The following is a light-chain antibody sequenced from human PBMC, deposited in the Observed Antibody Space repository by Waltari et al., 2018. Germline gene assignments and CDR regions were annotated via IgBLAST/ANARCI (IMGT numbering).Light chain of an antibody. CDR3: QQRYNTPRT. CDR1: QSVSSY. Sequence: DIQVTQSPSSLSASVGDRVTLTCRTSQSVSSYLNWYQQRPGQAPTLLIYAASTLHRGGPSRFSGGWSGTDYTLNITGLQPEDFATYFCQQRYNTPRTFGLGTKLQIK. J-gene: IGKJ2*01. V-gene: IGKV1-39*01. CDR2: AAS.